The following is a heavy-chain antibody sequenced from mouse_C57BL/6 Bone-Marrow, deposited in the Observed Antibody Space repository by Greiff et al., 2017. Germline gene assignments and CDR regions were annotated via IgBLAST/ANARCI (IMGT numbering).Heavy chain of an antibody. CDR3: ARPSSSYWYFDV. CDR2: ISSGSSTI. CDR1: GFTFSDYG. Sequence: VQLQQSGGGLVKPGGSLKLSCAASGFTFSDYGMHWVRQAPEKGLEWVAYISSGSSTIYYADTVKGRFTISRDNAKNTLFLQMTSLRSEDTAMYYCARPSSSYWYFDVWGTGTTVTVSS. J-gene: IGHJ1*03. V-gene: IGHV5-17*01. D-gene: IGHD1-1*01.